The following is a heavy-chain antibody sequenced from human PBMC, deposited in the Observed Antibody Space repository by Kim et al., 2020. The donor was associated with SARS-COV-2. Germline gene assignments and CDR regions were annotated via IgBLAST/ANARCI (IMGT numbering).Heavy chain of an antibody. CDR3: ARAGHSGWYGEAFDI. V-gene: IGHV1-3*01. J-gene: IGHJ3*02. Sequence: QKCQGRVTIARDTSASTAYMELSSLRSEDTAVYYCARAGHSGWYGEAFDIWGQGTMVTVSS. D-gene: IGHD6-19*01.